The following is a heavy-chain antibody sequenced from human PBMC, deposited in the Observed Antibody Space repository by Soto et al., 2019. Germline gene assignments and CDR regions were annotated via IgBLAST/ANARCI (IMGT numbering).Heavy chain of an antibody. CDR1: PSSLTNSSYY. D-gene: IGHD4-17*01. CDR3: VSQRTTVPNLDYFAS. V-gene: IGHV4-39*01. CDR2: VSYRGRS. Sequence: SVSISLTCTLSPSSLTNSSYYLGLFRQSPRKWLQWIGSVSYRGRSYSKSSVKSQVTISVDTSTNRFSRSLNSVTASGTAVYFCVSQRTTVPNLDYFASWGPGAPVT. J-gene: IGHJ4*02.